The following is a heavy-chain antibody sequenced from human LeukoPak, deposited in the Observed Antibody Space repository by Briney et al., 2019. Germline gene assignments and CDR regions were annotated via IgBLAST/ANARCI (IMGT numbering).Heavy chain of an antibody. Sequence: SVKVSCKASGGTFSSYAISWVRQAHGQGLEWMGRIIPIFGTANYAQKFQGRVTITTDESTSTAYMELSSLRSEDTAVYYCAITPGPQYSCGGYYYYMDVWGKGTTVTVSS. CDR1: GGTFSSYA. CDR2: IIPIFGTA. V-gene: IGHV1-69*05. J-gene: IGHJ6*03. D-gene: IGHD6-19*01. CDR3: AITPGPQYSCGGYYYYMDV.